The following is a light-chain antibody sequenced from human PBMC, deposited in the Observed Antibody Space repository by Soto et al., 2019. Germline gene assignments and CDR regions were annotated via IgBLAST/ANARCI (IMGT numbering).Light chain of an antibody. CDR3: QQYETYSGT. J-gene: IGKJ3*01. V-gene: IGKV1-5*03. Sequence: DIQMTQSPSTLSASVGDRVTITCRASQTINTWLAWYQQKPGKAPKLLIYRASNLVSGVPSRFSGSVSGTEFTLTISSLQPDDFSIYYFQQYETYSGTFGPGTKVDI. CDR2: RAS. CDR1: QTINTW.